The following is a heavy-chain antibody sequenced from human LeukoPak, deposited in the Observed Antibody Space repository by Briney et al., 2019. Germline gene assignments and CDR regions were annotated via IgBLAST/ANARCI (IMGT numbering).Heavy chain of an antibody. Sequence: GGSLRLSCAASGFTFSSYGMHWVRQAPGKGLEWVAFIRYDGSNKYYADSVKGRFTISRDNSKNTLYLQMNSLRAEDTAVYYCAKDTFQLPSLDYWGQGTLVTVSS. J-gene: IGHJ4*02. CDR3: AKDTFQLPSLDY. CDR1: GFTFSSYG. V-gene: IGHV3-30*02. CDR2: IRYDGSNK. D-gene: IGHD2-2*01.